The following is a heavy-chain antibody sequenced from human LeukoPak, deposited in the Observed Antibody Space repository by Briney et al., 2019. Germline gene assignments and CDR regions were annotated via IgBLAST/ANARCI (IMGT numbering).Heavy chain of an antibody. CDR1: GGSFSGYY. CDR2: INHSGST. CDR3: VRGWGSSSWYYY. V-gene: IGHV4-34*01. Sequence: ASETLSLTCAVYGGSFSGYYWSWIRQPPGKGLEWIGEINHSGSTNYNPSRKSRVTISVDTSKNQFSLKLGTVTAANTAEYYSVRGWGSSSWYYYWGQGTLVTVSS. J-gene: IGHJ4*02. D-gene: IGHD6-13*01.